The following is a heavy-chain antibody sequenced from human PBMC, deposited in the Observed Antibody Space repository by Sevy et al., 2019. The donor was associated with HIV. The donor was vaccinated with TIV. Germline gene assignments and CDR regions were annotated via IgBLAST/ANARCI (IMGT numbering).Heavy chain of an antibody. J-gene: IGHJ4*02. CDR1: GFTFSNYG. CDR3: AREVRPRSTYFDY. Sequence: GGSLRLSCAASGFTFSNYGMHWVRQAPGKGLEWVAVISYDGTNKYYADSVKGRFTISRDSSKNTLYLQMNSLRAEDTAVYYCAREVRPRSTYFDYWGQGTLVTVSS. CDR2: ISYDGTNK. D-gene: IGHD1-1*01. V-gene: IGHV3-30*03.